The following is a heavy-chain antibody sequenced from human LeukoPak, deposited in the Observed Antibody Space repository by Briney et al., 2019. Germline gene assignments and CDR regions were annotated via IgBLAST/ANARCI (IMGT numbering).Heavy chain of an antibody. CDR1: GYSFTRYW. V-gene: IGHV5-51*01. CDR2: IYPGDSET. Sequence: GESLKVSCKGSGYSFTRYWIGWVRQVPGKGLELMGIIYPGDSETRYSPSFQGQVTISADKSFSNAYLQWRSLKASDTAMYYCARWQLANGAFDIWGQGTMVTVSS. D-gene: IGHD6-6*01. J-gene: IGHJ3*02. CDR3: ARWQLANGAFDI.